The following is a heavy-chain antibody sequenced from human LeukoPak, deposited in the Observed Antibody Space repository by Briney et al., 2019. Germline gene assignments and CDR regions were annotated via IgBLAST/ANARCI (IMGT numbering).Heavy chain of an antibody. CDR1: GYTFTSYY. D-gene: IGHD3-10*01. CDR2: INPSGGST. V-gene: IGHV1-46*01. CDR3: ARDTAYYGSGSTVDY. J-gene: IGHJ4*02. Sequence: ASVKVSCKASGYTFTSYYMHWVRQAPGQGLEWMGIINPSGGSTSYAQKFQGRVTMTRDTSTSTVYMELSSLRSEDTAVYYCARDTAYYGSGSTVDYWGQGTLVTVSS.